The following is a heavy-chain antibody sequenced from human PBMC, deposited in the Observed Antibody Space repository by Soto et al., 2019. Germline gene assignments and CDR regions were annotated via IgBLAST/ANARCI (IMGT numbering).Heavy chain of an antibody. CDR2: IIPIFGTT. Sequence: QVQLVQSGAEVKKPGSSVKVSCKASGGTFSSYSISWVRQAPGQGLEWMGGIIPIFGTTNYAQKFQGRVTITADESTSTAYMELSSLRSEDTAVYYCAIEYSSSPPYYPIGYWGQGTLVTVSS. CDR3: AIEYSSSPPYYPIGY. CDR1: GGTFSSYS. J-gene: IGHJ4*02. V-gene: IGHV1-69*01. D-gene: IGHD6-6*01.